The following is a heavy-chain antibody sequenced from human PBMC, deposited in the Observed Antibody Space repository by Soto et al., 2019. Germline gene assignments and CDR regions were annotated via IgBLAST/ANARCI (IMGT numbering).Heavy chain of an antibody. CDR3: ATASIVAKYYYYYYGMDV. V-gene: IGHV1-24*01. CDR1: GYTLTELS. D-gene: IGHD5-12*01. CDR2: FDPEDGET. Sequence: ASVKVSCKVSGYTLTELSMHWVRQAPGKGLEWMGGFDPEDGETIYAQKFQGRVTMTEDTSTDTAYMELSSLRSEDTAVYYCATASIVAKYYYYYYGMDVWGQGTSVTVSS. J-gene: IGHJ6*02.